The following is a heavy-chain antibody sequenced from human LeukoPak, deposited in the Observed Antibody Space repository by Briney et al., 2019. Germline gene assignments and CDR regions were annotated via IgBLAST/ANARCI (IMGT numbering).Heavy chain of an antibody. CDR1: GFTFSSSD. CDR2: ISYDGSNK. J-gene: IGHJ4*02. D-gene: IGHD2-8*01. V-gene: IGHV3-30*18. CDR3: AKEYCSNSVCHSLDY. Sequence: GGSLRLSCAASGFTFSSSDMHWVRQAPGKGLEWVAVISYDGSNKYYADSVKGRFTFSRDNSKNTLYLQMNSLRAEDTAVYYCAKEYCSNSVCHSLDYWGQGTLVTVSS.